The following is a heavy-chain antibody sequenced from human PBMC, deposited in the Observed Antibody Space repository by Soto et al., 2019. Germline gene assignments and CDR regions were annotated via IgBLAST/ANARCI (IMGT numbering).Heavy chain of an antibody. D-gene: IGHD2-15*01. CDR1: GVSLSTGGVG. V-gene: IGHV2-5*02. J-gene: IGHJ4*02. CDR3: AHMRAAKFDY. CDR2: IYWDDDQ. Sequence: QITLKESGPTLVKPTQTLTLTCNVSGVSLSTGGVGVGWIRQPPGKALEWIALIYWDDDQRSSPSLKGRLTIPKDTSKNQVVLTRTNMAPEDTATYYCAHMRAAKFDYWGQGTLVTVSS.